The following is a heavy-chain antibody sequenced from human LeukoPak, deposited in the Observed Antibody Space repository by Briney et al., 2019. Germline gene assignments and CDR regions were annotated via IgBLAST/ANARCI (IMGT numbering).Heavy chain of an antibody. J-gene: IGHJ5*02. CDR1: GGTFSSYA. CDR3: ARGRFGELSFWFDP. CDR2: IIPIFGTA. D-gene: IGHD3-10*01. V-gene: IGHV1-69*05. Sequence: SVKVSCKASGGTFSSYAISWVRQAPGQGLEWMGGIIPIFGTANYAQKFQGRVTMTTDTSTSTAYMELRSLRSDDTAVYYCARGRFGELSFWFDPWGQGTLVTVSS.